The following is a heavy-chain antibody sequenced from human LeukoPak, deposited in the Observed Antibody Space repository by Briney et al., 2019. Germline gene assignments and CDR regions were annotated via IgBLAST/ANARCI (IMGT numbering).Heavy chain of an antibody. J-gene: IGHJ4*02. CDR2: ISGNRGST. V-gene: IGHV3-23*01. Sequence: GGSLRLSCAASGFTFSSYGMSWVRQAPGKGLDWVSAISGNRGSTYYADSVKGRFTISRDNSKTTLYLQVNSLRAEDTAVYYCAKVGIDGSGPFDHWGQGTLVTVSS. CDR3: AKVGIDGSGPFDH. CDR1: GFTFSSYG. D-gene: IGHD3-10*01.